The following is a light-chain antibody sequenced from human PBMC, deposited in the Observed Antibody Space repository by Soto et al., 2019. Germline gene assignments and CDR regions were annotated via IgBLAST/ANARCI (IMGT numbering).Light chain of an antibody. Sequence: QSDLTQPASVSGSPGQSITISCTGTSSDVGAYNYVSWYQHHPGKAPKLMIYEVTNRPSGVSDRFSGSRSGNTASLTISGLQAEDEADYYCNSYTTSSTYVFGTGTKVTVL. CDR2: EVT. CDR1: SSDVGAYNY. CDR3: NSYTTSSTYV. J-gene: IGLJ1*01. V-gene: IGLV2-14*01.